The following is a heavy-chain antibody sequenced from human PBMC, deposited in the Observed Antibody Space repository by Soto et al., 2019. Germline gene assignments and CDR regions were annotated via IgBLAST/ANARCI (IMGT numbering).Heavy chain of an antibody. CDR1: GFTFSSYG. V-gene: IGHV3-33*01. CDR2: IWYDGSNK. CDR3: AREGGDVSYGYEVRYGMDV. D-gene: IGHD5-18*01. Sequence: PGGSLRLSCAASGFTFSSYGMHWVRQAPGKGLEWVAVIWYDGSNKYYADSVKGRFTISRDNSKNTLYLQMNSLRAEDTAVYYCAREGGDVSYGYEVRYGMDVWGQGTTVTVSS. J-gene: IGHJ6*01.